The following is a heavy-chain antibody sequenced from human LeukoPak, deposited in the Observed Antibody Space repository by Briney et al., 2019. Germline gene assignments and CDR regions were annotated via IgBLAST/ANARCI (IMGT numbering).Heavy chain of an antibody. CDR3: ARLSAGAQDIVVVVAAKRRNWFDP. CDR1: GGSINNYF. V-gene: IGHV4-59*12. J-gene: IGHJ5*02. CDR2: IYDSGNT. D-gene: IGHD2-15*01. Sequence: SETLSLTCTASGGSINNYFWSWIRQPPGKGLEWIAYIYDSGNTNYNPSLKSRVTISVDTSKNQFSLKLSSVTAADTAVYYCARLSAGAQDIVVVVAAKRRNWFDPWGQGTLVTVSS.